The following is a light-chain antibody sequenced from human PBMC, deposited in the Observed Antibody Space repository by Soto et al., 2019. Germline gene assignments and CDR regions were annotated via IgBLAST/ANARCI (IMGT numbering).Light chain of an antibody. Sequence: EIVMTQSPATLSVSPGERATLSCRASQSVRSNLAWYQQKPGQSPRLLIYGASTRATGIPARFSGSGSGTQFTLTISSLQSEDFAVYYCQQYNNWPPMFGQGTKVDIK. J-gene: IGKJ1*01. CDR1: QSVRSN. CDR3: QQYNNWPPM. CDR2: GAS. V-gene: IGKV3-15*01.